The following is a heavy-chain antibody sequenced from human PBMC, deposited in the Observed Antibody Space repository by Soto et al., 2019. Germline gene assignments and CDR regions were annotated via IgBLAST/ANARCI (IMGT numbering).Heavy chain of an antibody. Sequence: GESLKISCAASGFTFRSYGMHWVRQAPGKGLEWVALIWYDGSNKYYADSVKGRFTISRDNSENTLHLQMNSLRAEDTAVYYCARDRTGRGNWFDPWGQGTLVTVSS. CDR2: IWYDGSNK. V-gene: IGHV3-33*01. D-gene: IGHD7-27*01. CDR3: ARDRTGRGNWFDP. CDR1: GFTFRSYG. J-gene: IGHJ5*02.